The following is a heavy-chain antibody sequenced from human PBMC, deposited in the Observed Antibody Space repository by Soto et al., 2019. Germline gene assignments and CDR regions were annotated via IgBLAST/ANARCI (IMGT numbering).Heavy chain of an antibody. CDR1: GFPFSSYG. J-gene: IGHJ4*02. V-gene: IGHV3-33*01. D-gene: IGHD3-10*01. CDR2: IWYDGSDK. CDR3: ATDQGIY. Sequence: PGGSLRLSCAASGFPFSSYGMHWVRQAPGKGLEWVAVIWYDGSDKYYADSVKGRFTISRDNSKNTLYLQMNSLRAEDTAIYYCATDQGIYWGQGTLVTVSS.